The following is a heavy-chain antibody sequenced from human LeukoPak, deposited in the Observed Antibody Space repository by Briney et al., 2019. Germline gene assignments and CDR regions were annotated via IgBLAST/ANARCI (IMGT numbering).Heavy chain of an antibody. J-gene: IGHJ4*02. D-gene: IGHD6-6*01. CDR3: AIRGSSYFDY. CDR2: IYSGDST. CDR1: GITVTSNY. V-gene: IGHV3-66*01. Sequence: GGSLRLSCAASGITVTSNYMRWVRQAPGKGLEWVSVIYSGDSTYYTDSVKGRSTISRDNSKNTLYLQMNSLRAEDTAVYFCAIRGSSYFDYWGQGTLVTVSS.